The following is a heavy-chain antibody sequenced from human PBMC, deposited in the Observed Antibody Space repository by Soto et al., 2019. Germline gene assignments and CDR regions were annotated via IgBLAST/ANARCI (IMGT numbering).Heavy chain of an antibody. V-gene: IGHV3-15*01. D-gene: IGHD2-21*02. J-gene: IGHJ6*02. CDR1: GFTFSNAW. CDR2: IKSKTDGGTT. Sequence: GGSLRLSCAASGFTFSNAWMSWVRQAPGKGLEWVGRIKSKTDGGTTDYAAPVKGRFTISRDDSKTTLYLQMNSLKTEDTAVYYCTTASDYYYYYGMDVWGQGTTVTVSS. CDR3: TTASDYYYYYGMDV.